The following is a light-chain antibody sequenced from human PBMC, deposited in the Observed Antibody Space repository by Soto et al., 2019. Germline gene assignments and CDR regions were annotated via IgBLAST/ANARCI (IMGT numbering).Light chain of an antibody. CDR2: EVS. CDR3: SSYTSSSTVI. J-gene: IGLJ2*01. V-gene: IGLV2-14*01. CDR1: GSDVGGYNY. Sequence: QSALTQPASVSGSPGQLITISCTGTGSDVGGYNYVSWYQQHPGKAPKLMIYEVSNRPSGVSNRFSGSKSGNTASLTISGLQAEDEADYYCSSYTSSSTVIFGGGTKLTVL.